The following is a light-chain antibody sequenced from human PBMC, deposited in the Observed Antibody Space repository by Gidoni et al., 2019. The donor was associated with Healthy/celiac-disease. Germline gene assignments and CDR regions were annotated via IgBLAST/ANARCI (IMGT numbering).Light chain of an antibody. CDR3: AACDDSLHGVV. J-gene: IGLJ2*01. CDR2: SNN. V-gene: IGLV1-44*01. Sequence: QSVLTHPPSASGTPGQSVTISCSGSSCNIGSNTVNWCQQLPGTAPKLLIYSNNQRPSGVPDLFSGSKSGTSASLAISGLQSEDEADYYCAACDDSLHGVVFGGGTKLTVL. CDR1: SCNIGSNT.